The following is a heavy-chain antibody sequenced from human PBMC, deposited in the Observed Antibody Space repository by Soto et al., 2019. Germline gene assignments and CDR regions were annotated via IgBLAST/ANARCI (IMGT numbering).Heavy chain of an antibody. D-gene: IGHD4-17*01. J-gene: IGHJ4*02. Sequence: SLRLSCAASGFTFSSYGMHWVRQAPGKGLEWVAVISYDGSNKYYADSVKGRFTISRDNSKNTLYLQMNSLRAEDTAVYYCAKDSYGAIDYWGQGTLVTVSS. CDR2: ISYDGSNK. CDR3: AKDSYGAIDY. V-gene: IGHV3-30*18. CDR1: GFTFSSYG.